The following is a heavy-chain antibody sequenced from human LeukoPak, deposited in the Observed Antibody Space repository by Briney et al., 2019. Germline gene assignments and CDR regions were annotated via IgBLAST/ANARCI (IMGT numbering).Heavy chain of an antibody. J-gene: IGHJ6*02. D-gene: IGHD2-2*01. V-gene: IGHV4-59*11. CDR2: IYYSGTT. CDR3: ASLPAAWPGELYGMDV. CDR1: GGSMTSHY. Sequence: SETLSLTCAVSGGSMTSHYWSWIRQPPGKGLEWNGYIYYSGTTTYNPSLKSRVTISVDTSKNQFSLKLSSVTAADTAVYYCASLPAAWPGELYGMDVWGQGTTVTVSS.